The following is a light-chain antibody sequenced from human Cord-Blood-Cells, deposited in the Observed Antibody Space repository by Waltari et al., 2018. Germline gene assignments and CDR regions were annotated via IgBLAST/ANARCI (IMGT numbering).Light chain of an antibody. Sequence: QSALTQPASVSGSPGQSITIPCTGTSRDVGGYNYVSWYQQHPGKAPKLMIYDVSNRPSGVSNRFSGSKSGNTVSLTISGLQAEDEADYYCSSYTSSSTWVFGGGTKLTVL. V-gene: IGLV2-14*01. CDR2: DVS. J-gene: IGLJ3*02. CDR1: SRDVGGYNY. CDR3: SSYTSSSTWV.